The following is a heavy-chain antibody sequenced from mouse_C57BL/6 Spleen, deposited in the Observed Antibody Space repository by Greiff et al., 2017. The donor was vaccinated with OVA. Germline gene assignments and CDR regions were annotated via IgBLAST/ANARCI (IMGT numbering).Heavy chain of an antibody. D-gene: IGHD1-1*01. Sequence: DVMLVESGGDLVKPGGSLKLSCAASGFTFSSYGMSWVRQTPDKRLEWVATISSGGSYTYFPDSVQGRFTISRDNAKNTLYLQMSSVKSEDTAMYYCAREVVANYYAMDYWGQGTSDTVSS. CDR3: AREVVANYYAMDY. J-gene: IGHJ4*01. V-gene: IGHV5-6*02. CDR2: ISSGGSYT. CDR1: GFTFSSYG.